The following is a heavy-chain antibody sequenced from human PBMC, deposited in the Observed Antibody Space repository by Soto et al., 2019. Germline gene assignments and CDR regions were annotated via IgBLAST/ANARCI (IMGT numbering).Heavy chain of an antibody. CDR3: AKDRTVAARNFDY. D-gene: IGHD6-6*01. Sequence: PGGSLRLSCAASGFAFSNYAMHWVRQAPGKGLEWVSSISTSIDATYYVDSVKGRFTISRDDSKNTLYLQMNSLRAEDSAVYYCAKDRTVAARNFDYWGQGTQVTV. V-gene: IGHV3-23*01. J-gene: IGHJ4*02. CDR2: ISTSIDAT. CDR1: GFAFSNYA.